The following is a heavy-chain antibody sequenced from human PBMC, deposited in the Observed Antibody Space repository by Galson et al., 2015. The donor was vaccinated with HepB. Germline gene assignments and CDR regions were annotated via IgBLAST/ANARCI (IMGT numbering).Heavy chain of an antibody. D-gene: IGHD2-2*02. CDR2: IYPGDSDT. Sequence: QSGAEVKKPGESLKISCKGSGYSFTSYWIGWVRQMPGKGLEWMGIIYPGDSDTRYSPSFQGQVTISADKSISTAYLQWSSLKASDTAMYYCARMGDCSSTSCYIFHDAFDIWGQGTMVTVSS. CDR3: ARMGDCSSTSCYIFHDAFDI. V-gene: IGHV5-51*03. CDR1: GYSFTSYW. J-gene: IGHJ3*02.